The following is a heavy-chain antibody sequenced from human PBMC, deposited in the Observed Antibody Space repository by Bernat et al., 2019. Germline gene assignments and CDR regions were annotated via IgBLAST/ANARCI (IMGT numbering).Heavy chain of an antibody. CDR2: ISYDGSNK. CDR3: ARVTTSYGA. CDR1: GFTFSSYA. D-gene: IGHD4-17*01. V-gene: IGHV3-30-3*01. Sequence: QVQLVESGGGVVQPGRSLRFSCAASGFTFSSYAMHWVRQAPGKGLEWVAVISYDGSNKYYADSVKGRFTISRDNSKNTLYLQMNSLRAEDTAVYYCARVTTSYGAWGQGTLVTVSS. J-gene: IGHJ5*02.